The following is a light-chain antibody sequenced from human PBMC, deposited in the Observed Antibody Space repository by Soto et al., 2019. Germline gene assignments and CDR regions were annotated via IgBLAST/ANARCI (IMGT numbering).Light chain of an antibody. CDR3: QQYSSWPMWT. CDR1: QRVSSH. J-gene: IGKJ1*01. CDR2: GAL. V-gene: IGKV3-15*01. Sequence: DIVMPHSPATLSVSPGGGATLSGRASQRVSSHLAWYQQKPGEAPTLLIYGALTRATGIPARFSGSVDGRKFTLTISCLHSEDLEAYYCQQYSSWPMWTFGQGTKV.